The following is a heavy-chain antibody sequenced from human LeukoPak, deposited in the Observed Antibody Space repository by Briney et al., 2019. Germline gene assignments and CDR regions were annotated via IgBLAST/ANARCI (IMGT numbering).Heavy chain of an antibody. CDR1: GYTFTSYD. D-gene: IGHD3-16*01. V-gene: IGHV1-8*01. Sequence: ASVKVSCKASGYTFTSYDINWVRQATGQGLEWMAWTNPNSGNTGYGQKFQGRVTITRNTSISTAYMELTGLRSDDTAMYYCARAKGGGLSDYWGQGTLVTVSS. CDR2: TNPNSGNT. J-gene: IGHJ4*02. CDR3: ARAKGGGLSDY.